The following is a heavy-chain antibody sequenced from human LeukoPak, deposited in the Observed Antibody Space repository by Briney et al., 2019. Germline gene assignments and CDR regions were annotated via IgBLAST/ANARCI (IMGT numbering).Heavy chain of an antibody. V-gene: IGHV4-59*01. CDR3: ARRRYYDSTGYLD. CDR2: IYYSGST. Sequence: PSETLSLTCTVSGGSISSYYWSWIRQPPGKGLEWIGYIYYSGSTNYNPSLKSRVTISVDTSKNQFSLKLSSVTAADTAVYYCARRRYYDSTGYLDWGHGTLVTVSS. J-gene: IGHJ1*01. D-gene: IGHD3-22*01. CDR1: GGSISSYY.